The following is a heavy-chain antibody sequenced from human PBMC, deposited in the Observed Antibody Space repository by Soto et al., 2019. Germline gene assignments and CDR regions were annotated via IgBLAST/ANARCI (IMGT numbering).Heavy chain of an antibody. V-gene: IGHV5-51*01. CDR3: ARHTYDYVWGRYYYYYGMDV. D-gene: IGHD3-16*01. J-gene: IGHJ6*02. CDR1: GYSFTSYW. CDR2: IYPGDSDT. Sequence: GESRKISCKGSGYSFTSYWIGWVRQMPGKGLEWMGIIYPGDSDTRYSPSFQGQVTISADKSISTAYLQWSSLKASDTAMYYCARHTYDYVWGRYYYYYGMDVWGQGTTVTVS.